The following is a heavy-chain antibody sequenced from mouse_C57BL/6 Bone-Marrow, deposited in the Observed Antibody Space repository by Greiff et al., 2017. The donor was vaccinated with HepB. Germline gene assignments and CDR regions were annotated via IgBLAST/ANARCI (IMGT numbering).Heavy chain of an antibody. CDR1: GFTFSSYA. D-gene: IGHD1-1*01. CDR2: ISDGGSYT. V-gene: IGHV5-4*01. Sequence: EVHLVESGGGLVKPGGSLKLSCAASGFTFSSYAMSWVRQTPEKRLEWVATISDGGSYTYYPDNVKGRFTISRDNAKNNLYLQMSHLKSEDTAMYYCARVPYYGSSYGFAYWGQGTLVTVSA. CDR3: ARVPYYGSSYGFAY. J-gene: IGHJ3*01.